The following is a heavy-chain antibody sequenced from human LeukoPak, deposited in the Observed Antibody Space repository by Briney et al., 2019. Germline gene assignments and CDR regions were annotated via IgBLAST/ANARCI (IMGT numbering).Heavy chain of an antibody. D-gene: IGHD3-10*01. CDR3: ARDSDGYYGSGSHDY. J-gene: IGHJ4*02. Sequence: PSETLSLTCAVYGGSFSGYYWGWIRQPPGKGLEWIGSIYHSGSTYYNPSLKSRVTISVDTSKNRFSLKLSSVTAADTAVYYCARDSDGYYGSGSHDYWGQGTLVTVSS. V-gene: IGHV4-38-2*02. CDR2: IYHSGST. CDR1: GGSFSGYY.